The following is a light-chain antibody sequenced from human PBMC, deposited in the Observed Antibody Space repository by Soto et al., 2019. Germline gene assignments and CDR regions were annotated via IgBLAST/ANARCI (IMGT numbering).Light chain of an antibody. V-gene: IGLV2-14*01. J-gene: IGLJ1*01. CDR1: SSDVGDNNY. CDR3: SLYTSSSTLYV. CDR2: DVT. Sequence: QSVLTQPASVSGSPGQSITISCTGTSSDVGDNNYVSWYQQHPGKAPKLMIYDVTHRPSGISNRFSGSKSGKTASLNISGLQAEDEADYYCSLYTSSSTLYVFGTGTKLTVL.